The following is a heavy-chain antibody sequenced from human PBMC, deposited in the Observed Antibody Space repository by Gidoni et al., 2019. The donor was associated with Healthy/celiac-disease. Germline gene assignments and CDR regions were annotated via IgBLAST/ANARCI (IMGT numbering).Heavy chain of an antibody. D-gene: IGHD6-19*01. V-gene: IGHV1-8*01. CDR2: MNPNSGNT. CDR3: ARGTAVAGTSWFDP. J-gene: IGHJ5*02. Sequence: QVQLVQSGAEVKKPGASVKVSCKSSGYTFTSYDINWVRQATGQGLEWMGWMNPNSGNTGYAQKFQGRVTMTRNTSISTAYMELSSLRSEDTAVYYCARGTAVAGTSWFDPWGQGTLVTVSS. CDR1: GYTFTSYD.